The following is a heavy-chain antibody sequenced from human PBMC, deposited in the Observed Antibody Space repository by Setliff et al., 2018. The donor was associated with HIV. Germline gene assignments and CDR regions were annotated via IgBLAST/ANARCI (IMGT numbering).Heavy chain of an antibody. V-gene: IGHV1-8*02. CDR1: GYTFTSYD. CDR2: MNPNSGNT. CDR3: ARGSSYSSSWYVFRPQALNDAFDI. Sequence: RASVKVSCKASGYTFTSYDINWVRQATGQGLEWMGWMNPNSGNTGYAQKFQGRVTMTRNTSISTAYMELSSLRSEDTAVYYCARGSSYSSSWYVFRPQALNDAFDIWAQGTMVTVSS. D-gene: IGHD6-13*01. J-gene: IGHJ3*02.